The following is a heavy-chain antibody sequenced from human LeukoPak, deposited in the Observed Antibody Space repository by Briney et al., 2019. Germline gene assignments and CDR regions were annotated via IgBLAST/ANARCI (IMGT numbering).Heavy chain of an antibody. D-gene: IGHD5-12*01. V-gene: IGHV3-7*01. CDR1: GFSLSGYW. Sequence: GGSLRLSCAAYGFSLSGYWISWVRQAPGKGLEWVARLHADGNEKYFVHSVKGRFTVSRDNAKNSLYLQMNSLRVEGTAVYYCARGGYSFDYLGQGTLVTVSS. J-gene: IGHJ4*02. CDR2: LHADGNEK. CDR3: ARGGYSFDY.